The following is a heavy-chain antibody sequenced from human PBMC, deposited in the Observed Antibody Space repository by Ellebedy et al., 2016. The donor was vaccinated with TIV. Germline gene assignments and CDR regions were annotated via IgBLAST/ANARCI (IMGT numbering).Heavy chain of an antibody. CDR3: ARHPAAEGFDY. CDR2: IYSGGST. CDR1: GFTVSTNY. V-gene: IGHV3-53*01. Sequence: GGSLRLSCAVSGFTVSTNYMSWVRQAPGKGLEWVSIIYSGGSTYYADSGKGRFTISRDNSKNTLYLQMDSLRAEDTAVYYCARHPAAEGFDYWGQGTLVTVSA. J-gene: IGHJ4*02. D-gene: IGHD2-15*01.